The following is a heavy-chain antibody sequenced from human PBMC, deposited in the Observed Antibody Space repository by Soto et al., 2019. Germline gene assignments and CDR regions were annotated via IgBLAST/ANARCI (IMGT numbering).Heavy chain of an antibody. CDR3: ARDDIVAVPAAMPAGNYYYYGIDV. J-gene: IGHJ6*02. CDR2: ISAYNGNT. V-gene: IGHV1-18*01. D-gene: IGHD2-2*01. Sequence: ASVKVSCKASGYTVTSYGISWVRQAPGQGLEWMGWISAYNGNTNYAQKLQGRVTMTTDTSTSTASMELRSLSSDDTAVHYFARDDIVAVPAAMPAGNYYYYGIDVWGQGTTVTVSS. CDR1: GYTVTSYG.